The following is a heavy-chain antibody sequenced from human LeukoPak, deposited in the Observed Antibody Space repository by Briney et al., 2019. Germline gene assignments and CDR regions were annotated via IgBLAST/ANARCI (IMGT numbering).Heavy chain of an antibody. CDR1: GFTFSNYA. V-gene: IGHV3-23*01. J-gene: IGHJ4*02. Sequence: GGSLRLSCAASGFTFSNYAMSWVRQAPGKGLEWVSAISGSDGSTNYADSVKGRFTISRDNSKNTLYLQMNSLRAEDTAVYYCAKDSYYDYVWGSYRYTNQFDYWGQGTLVTVSS. CDR3: AKDSYYDYVWGSYRYTNQFDY. D-gene: IGHD3-16*02. CDR2: ISGSDGST.